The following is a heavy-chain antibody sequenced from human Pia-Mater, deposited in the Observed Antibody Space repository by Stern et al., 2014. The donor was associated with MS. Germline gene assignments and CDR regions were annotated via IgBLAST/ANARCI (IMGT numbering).Heavy chain of an antibody. J-gene: IGHJ4*02. Sequence: VQLVQSGTEVRKPGESLKISCKGSGYNFNIYWIAWVRQMPGKGLEWMGIIYPGDSDTRYSPSFQGYVTFSVDKSISTAYLHLSGLNASDTAMYYCARQTTGWYSDYWGQGTLVAVSS. CDR1: GYNFNIYW. CDR2: IYPGDSDT. V-gene: IGHV5-51*01. D-gene: IGHD6-19*01. CDR3: ARQTTGWYSDY.